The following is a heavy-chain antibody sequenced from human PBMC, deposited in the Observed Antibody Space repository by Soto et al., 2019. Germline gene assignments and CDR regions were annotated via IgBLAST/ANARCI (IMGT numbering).Heavy chain of an antibody. CDR1: GGSISSGGYY. J-gene: IGHJ5*02. Sequence: SELRSGKWSVSGGSISSGGYYWSWISQHPGKGLEWIGYIYYSGSTYYNPSLKSRVTISVDTSKNQFSLKLSSVTAADTAVYYCARDGRYYDWPTFDPWGQGTLVTVSS. D-gene: IGHD3-9*01. CDR2: IYYSGST. CDR3: ARDGRYYDWPTFDP. V-gene: IGHV4-31*02.